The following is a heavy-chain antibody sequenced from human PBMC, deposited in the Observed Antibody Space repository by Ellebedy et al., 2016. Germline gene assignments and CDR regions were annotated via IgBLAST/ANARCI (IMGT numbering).Heavy chain of an antibody. CDR1: RFTFSSYA. J-gene: IGHJ4*02. CDR3: AKEAITFGGVFDY. Sequence: GGSLRLSCAASRFTFSSYAMSWVRQAPGTGLEWVSAIRGSGGSTYYADSVKGRFTISRDNSNNTLYLQMNSLRAEDTALYYCAKEAITFGGVFDYWGQGILVIVSS. V-gene: IGHV3-23*01. CDR2: IRGSGGST. D-gene: IGHD3-16*01.